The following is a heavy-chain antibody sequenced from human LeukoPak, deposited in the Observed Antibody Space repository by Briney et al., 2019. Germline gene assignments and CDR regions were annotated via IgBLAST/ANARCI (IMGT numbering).Heavy chain of an antibody. CDR2: ISTYNDNT. CDR1: GYTFTSYD. Sequence: GASVKVSCKASGYTFTSYDISWVRQAPGQGLEWMGWISTYNDNTHYAQKLQGRVTMTTDTSTSTVYMELKSLRSDDTAVYYCARIQSRIIAARPGNPAFDYLGRGTLVTVSS. V-gene: IGHV1-18*01. CDR3: ARIQSRIIAARPGNPAFDY. J-gene: IGHJ4*02. D-gene: IGHD6-6*01.